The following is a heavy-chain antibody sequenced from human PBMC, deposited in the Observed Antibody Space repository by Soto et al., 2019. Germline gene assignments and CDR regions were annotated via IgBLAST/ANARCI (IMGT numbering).Heavy chain of an antibody. Sequence: QVQLQQWGAGLLKPSETLSLTCAVYGGSFSGYYWSWIRQPPGKGLEWIGEINHSGSTNYHPSLMRGVTISVDTSKNQFSLKLSSVTAADTAVYYCARGVAYYYGSQSPNPYYSYYYGMDVWGQGTTVTVSS. D-gene: IGHD3-10*01. CDR1: GGSFSGYY. CDR3: ARGVAYYYGSQSPNPYYSYYYGMDV. CDR2: INHSGST. V-gene: IGHV4-34*01. J-gene: IGHJ6*02.